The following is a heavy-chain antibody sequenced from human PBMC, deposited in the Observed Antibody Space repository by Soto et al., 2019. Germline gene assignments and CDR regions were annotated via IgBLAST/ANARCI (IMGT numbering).Heavy chain of an antibody. V-gene: IGHV3-21*01. CDR1: GFNFSSYS. Sequence: GGSLRLSCAASGFNFSSYSMNWVRQAPGKGLEWVSSISSSSSYIYYADSVKGRFTISRDNAKNSLYLQMNSLRAEDTAVYYCARGMGIAARDAFDIWGQGTMVTVSS. CDR3: ARGMGIAARDAFDI. D-gene: IGHD6-6*01. CDR2: ISSSSSYI. J-gene: IGHJ3*02.